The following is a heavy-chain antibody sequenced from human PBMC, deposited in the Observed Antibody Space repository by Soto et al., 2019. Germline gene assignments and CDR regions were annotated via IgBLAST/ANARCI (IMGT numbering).Heavy chain of an antibody. CDR2: INLRGGTT. D-gene: IGHD4-17*01. CDR1: GYNFNQYY. Sequence: QVQLVQSGPEVRKPGASVRLSCATSGYNFNQYYIHWERQAPGQGLEWMGIINLRGGTTEYAHKFRGRVTVTGDTSTRTAYMELSSLRSEDTAVYFCARGPDDSDVPRWDHWGQGTLITVSS. J-gene: IGHJ4*02. CDR3: ARGPDDSDVPRWDH. V-gene: IGHV1-46*02.